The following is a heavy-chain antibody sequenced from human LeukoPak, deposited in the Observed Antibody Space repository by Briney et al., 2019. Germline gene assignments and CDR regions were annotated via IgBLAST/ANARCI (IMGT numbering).Heavy chain of an antibody. CDR3: AHLSRSPGLMDV. V-gene: IGHV1-2*02. Sequence: ASVKVSCKASGDTFTDYHMHWVRQVPGQGLEWMGWINPNSGDTNFAQKFQGRVTMSRDMSISTAYMELSSLRSDDTALYYCAHLSRSPGLMDVWGKGTTVTVSS. D-gene: IGHD3-10*01. J-gene: IGHJ6*04. CDR1: GDTFTDYH. CDR2: INPNSGDT.